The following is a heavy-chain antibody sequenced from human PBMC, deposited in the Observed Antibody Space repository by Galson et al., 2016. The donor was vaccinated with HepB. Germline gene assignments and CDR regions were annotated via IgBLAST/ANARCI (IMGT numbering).Heavy chain of an antibody. V-gene: IGHV3-33*01. J-gene: IGHJ4*02. Sequence: SLRLSCAASGFRFTSYGMNWVRQAPGKGLEWVAVIWYDGTNKYYADSVKGRFTISRDNAQNTLFLQMNSLRAEDTGVYYCARDLAGAFDYWGQGTLVTVSS. CDR1: GFRFTSYG. CDR3: ARDLAGAFDY. CDR2: IWYDGTNK. D-gene: IGHD1-26*01.